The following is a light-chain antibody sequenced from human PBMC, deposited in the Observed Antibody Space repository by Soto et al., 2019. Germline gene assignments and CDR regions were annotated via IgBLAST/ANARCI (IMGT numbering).Light chain of an antibody. CDR3: QQSHSTPFT. J-gene: IGKJ4*01. CDR1: QYIATY. Sequence: DIQMTQSPSSLSASVGDRVSISCRASQYIATYLNWYQQKPGEAPKLLIFAASTLQSGVPSRFSGSGSGTDFTLTINSLQPGDFAIYYCQQSHSTPFTFGGGTTVEI. V-gene: IGKV1-39*01. CDR2: AAS.